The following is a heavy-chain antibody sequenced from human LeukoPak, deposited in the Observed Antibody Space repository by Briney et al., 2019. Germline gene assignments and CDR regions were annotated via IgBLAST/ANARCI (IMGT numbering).Heavy chain of an antibody. Sequence: GGSLRLSCAASGFTFSSYGMHWVRQAPGKGLDWVAVIWYDGSNKYYADSVKGRFTISRDNSKNTLYLQMNSLRAEDTAVYYCAKPTAAYSSGSLGVNNWFDPWGQGTLVTVSS. CDR2: IWYDGSNK. V-gene: IGHV3-33*06. J-gene: IGHJ5*02. CDR3: AKPTAAYSSGSLGVNNWFDP. CDR1: GFTFSSYG. D-gene: IGHD6-19*01.